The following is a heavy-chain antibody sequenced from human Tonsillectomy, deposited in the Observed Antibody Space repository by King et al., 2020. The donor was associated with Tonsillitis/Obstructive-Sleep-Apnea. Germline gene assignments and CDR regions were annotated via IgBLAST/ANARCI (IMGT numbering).Heavy chain of an antibody. J-gene: IGHJ4*02. CDR1: AGSISRSSYY. CDR3: AITVAKAPFES. Sequence: QLQLQESGPGLVKPSETLSLTCTVSAGSISRSSYYWGWIRQPPGKGLEWIGSLYYSGSTYYNPSLKSRVTISADTSKNQFSLKLSSVTAADTAVYYCAITVAKAPFESWGQGTLVTVSS. D-gene: IGHD4-11*01. V-gene: IGHV4-39*01. CDR2: LYYSGST.